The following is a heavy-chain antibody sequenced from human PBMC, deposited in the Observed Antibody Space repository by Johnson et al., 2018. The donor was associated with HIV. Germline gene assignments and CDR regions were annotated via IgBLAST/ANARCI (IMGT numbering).Heavy chain of an antibody. V-gene: IGHV3-7*03. CDR2: IKEDGNEN. J-gene: IGHJ3*02. CDR1: GFTVSSNY. D-gene: IGHD6-13*01. CDR3: ARGEGYSPRAFDI. Sequence: VQLVESGGGLVQPGGSLRLSCAASGFTVSSNYMSWVCQAPGKGLEWVANIKEDGNENNYVDSVKGRFTISRDNSKNTLYLQMNSLRAEDTALYYCARGEGYSPRAFDIWGQGTMVTVSS.